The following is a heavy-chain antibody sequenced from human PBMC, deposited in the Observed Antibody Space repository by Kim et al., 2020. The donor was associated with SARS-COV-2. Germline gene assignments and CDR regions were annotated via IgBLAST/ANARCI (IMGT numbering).Heavy chain of an antibody. D-gene: IGHD2-15*01. V-gene: IGHV4-39*01. CDR1: GGSVSSGSFF. J-gene: IGHJ5*02. Sequence: SETLSLTCTVSGGSVSSGSFFWAWIRQPPGTGLEWIASFAYGGSTYYNPSLKSRLATSLDTSNNQFSLKLNSVTAADTAIYYCARHPPWAADKGGFDPWGQGSLVTVSS. CDR2: FAYGGST. CDR3: ARHPPWAADKGGFDP.